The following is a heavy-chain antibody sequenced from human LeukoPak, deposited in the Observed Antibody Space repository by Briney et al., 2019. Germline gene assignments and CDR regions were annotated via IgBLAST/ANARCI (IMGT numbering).Heavy chain of an antibody. D-gene: IGHD2-2*01. CDR2: IYSGGST. CDR1: GFTVSSNY. Sequence: GGSLRLSCAASGFTVSSNYMSWVRQAPGKGREWVSVIYSGGSTYYADSVKGRFTISSDNSKNTLYLQMNSLRAEDTAVYYCARVGASWRYCSSTSCGNYYYMDVWGKGTTVTVSS. J-gene: IGHJ6*03. V-gene: IGHV3-53*01. CDR3: ARVGASWRYCSSTSCGNYYYMDV.